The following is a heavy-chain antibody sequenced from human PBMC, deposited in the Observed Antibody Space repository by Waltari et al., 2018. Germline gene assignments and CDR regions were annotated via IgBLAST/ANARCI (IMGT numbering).Heavy chain of an antibody. CDR2: ISYNARNI. CDR3: ARDYCDRTNCHGMDV. CDR1: EFTFSSFA. D-gene: IGHD3-22*01. Sequence: QVQLVESGGGVVQPGRSLRLSCAASEFTFSSFARHWVRQAPGKGLEWVAVISYNARNIYYVDSVKGRFTISRDNSKKTLFLQMNSLRAEDTAIYYCARDYCDRTNCHGMDVWGQGTAVTVSS. J-gene: IGHJ6*02. V-gene: IGHV3-30*04.